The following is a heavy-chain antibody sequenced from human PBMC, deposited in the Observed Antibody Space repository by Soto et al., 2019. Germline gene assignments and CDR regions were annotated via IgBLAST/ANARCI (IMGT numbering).Heavy chain of an antibody. CDR3: AKLRGGWYSDY. CDR2: ISSSGGST. J-gene: IGHJ4*02. D-gene: IGHD6-19*01. V-gene: IGHV3-23*01. Sequence: EVQLLESGGGLVQPGGSLRLSCAASGFTFSNYAMSWVRQAPGKGLEWVSAISSSGGSTYYADSVKGRFPISRDDSKNTLYLQMNSLRAEDTAVYYCAKLRGGWYSDYWGQGSLVTVSS. CDR1: GFTFSNYA.